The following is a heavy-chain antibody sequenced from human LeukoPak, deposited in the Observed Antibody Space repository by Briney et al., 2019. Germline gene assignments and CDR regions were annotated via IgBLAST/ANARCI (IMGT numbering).Heavy chain of an antibody. Sequence: ASVKVSCKASGYTFTSYYMHWVRQAPGQGLEWMGIINPSGGSTSYAQKFQGRVTMTRDVSTSTVYMELSSLRSEDTAVYYCARGIGYCSSTSCQYYFDYWGQGTLVTVSS. CDR1: GYTFTSYY. V-gene: IGHV1-46*01. J-gene: IGHJ4*02. D-gene: IGHD2-2*01. CDR2: INPSGGST. CDR3: ARGIGYCSSTSCQYYFDY.